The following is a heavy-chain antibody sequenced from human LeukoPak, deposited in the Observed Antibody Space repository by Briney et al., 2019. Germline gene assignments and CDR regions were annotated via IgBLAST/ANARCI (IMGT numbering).Heavy chain of an antibody. V-gene: IGHV3-33*01. D-gene: IGHD3-10*01. Sequence: PGRSLRLSCAASGFTFSSYGMHWVRQAPGKGPEWVAVIWYDGSNKYYADFVKGRFTIIRDNSKNTLYLQMNSRRAEDTAVYYCTREMIYLWFGQLNDYWGQGTLVTVSS. CDR1: GFTFSSYG. CDR3: TREMIYLWFGQLNDY. CDR2: IWYDGSNK. J-gene: IGHJ4*02.